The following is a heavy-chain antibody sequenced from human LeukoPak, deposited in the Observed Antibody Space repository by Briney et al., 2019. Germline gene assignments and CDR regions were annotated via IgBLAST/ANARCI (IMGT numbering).Heavy chain of an antibody. CDR1: GFTFSSYA. D-gene: IGHD1-7*01. Sequence: GGSLRLSCAASGFTFSSYAMHWVRQAPGKGLEWVSSISSSSSYIYYADSVKGRFTISRDNAKNSLYLQMNSLRAEDTTVYYCARDVVGNLVGAFDIWGQGTTVSVSS. V-gene: IGHV3-21*01. CDR3: ARDVVGNLVGAFDI. J-gene: IGHJ3*02. CDR2: ISSSSSYI.